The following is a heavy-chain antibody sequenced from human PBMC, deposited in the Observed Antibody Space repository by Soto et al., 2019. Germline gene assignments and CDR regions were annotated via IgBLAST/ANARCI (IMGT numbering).Heavy chain of an antibody. J-gene: IGHJ6*02. D-gene: IGHD3-22*01. CDR1: GGTFSSYT. V-gene: IGHV1-69*02. CDR2: IIPILGIA. CDR3: ARGYYDSIPKLSGRAYYYGMDV. Sequence: QVQLVQSGAEVKKPGSSVKVSCKASGGTFSSYTISWVRQAPGQGLEWMGRIIPILGIANYAQKFQGRVTITADKSTSTAYMELSSLRSEDTAVYYCARGYYDSIPKLSGRAYYYGMDVWGQGTTVTVSS.